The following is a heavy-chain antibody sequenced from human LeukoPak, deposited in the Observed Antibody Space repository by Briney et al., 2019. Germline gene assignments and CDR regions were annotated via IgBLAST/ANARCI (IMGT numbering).Heavy chain of an antibody. CDR3: AKAGRGGAITMVRGVKGDYYMDV. V-gene: IGHV3-23*01. Sequence: GGSLRLSCAASGFTFSSYGMSWVRQAPGKGLDWVSGISGSGGRTYYADSVKGRFTISRDNSKNTLYLQMSSLRAEDTAVYYCAKAGRGGAITMVRGVKGDYYMDVWGKGTTVTISS. D-gene: IGHD3-10*01. CDR1: GFTFSSYG. J-gene: IGHJ6*03. CDR2: ISGSGGRT.